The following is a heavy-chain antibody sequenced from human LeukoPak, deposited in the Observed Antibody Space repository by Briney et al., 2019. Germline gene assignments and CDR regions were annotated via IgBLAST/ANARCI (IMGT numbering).Heavy chain of an antibody. Sequence: GGSLRLSWAASGFKFDDRGMSWVRQAPGKGLEWVSGLNWSGGKTGYADSVKGRFTISRDNSKNFVVLQMNSLRVEDTAFYYCARSASVATDYYFDSWGQRTLVTVSS. CDR3: ARSASVATDYYFDS. V-gene: IGHV3-20*04. J-gene: IGHJ4*02. CDR1: GFKFDDRG. CDR2: LNWSGGKT. D-gene: IGHD6-19*01.